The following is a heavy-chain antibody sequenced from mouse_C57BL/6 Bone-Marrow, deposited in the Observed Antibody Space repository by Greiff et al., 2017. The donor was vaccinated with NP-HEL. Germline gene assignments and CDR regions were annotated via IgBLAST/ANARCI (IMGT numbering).Heavy chain of an antibody. J-gene: IGHJ3*01. CDR1: GYTFTSYW. Sequence: VQLQQSGAELVKPGASVKLSCKASGYTFTSYWMHWVKQRPGQGLEWIGMIHPNSGSTNYNEKFKSKATLTVDKSSSTAYMQLSSLTSEDSAVYYCASLHSTWFAYWGQGTLVTVSA. CDR3: ASLHSTWFAY. CDR2: IHPNSGST. D-gene: IGHD2-5*01. V-gene: IGHV1-64*01.